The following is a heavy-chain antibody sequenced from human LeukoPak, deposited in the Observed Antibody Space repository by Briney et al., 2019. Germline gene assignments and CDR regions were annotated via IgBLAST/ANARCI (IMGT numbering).Heavy chain of an antibody. V-gene: IGHV3-23*01. Sequence: PGGSLRLSCAASGFTFSSYAMSRVRQAPGKGLEWVSAISGSGGSTYYADSVKGRFTISRDNSKDTLYLQMNSLRAEDTAVYYCAKPIASRRAFDIWGQGTMVTVSS. D-gene: IGHD1-26*01. CDR2: ISGSGGST. J-gene: IGHJ3*02. CDR3: AKPIASRRAFDI. CDR1: GFTFSSYA.